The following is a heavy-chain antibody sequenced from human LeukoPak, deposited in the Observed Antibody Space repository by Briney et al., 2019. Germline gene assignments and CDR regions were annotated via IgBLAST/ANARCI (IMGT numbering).Heavy chain of an antibody. CDR2: ISDNGVIT. V-gene: IGHV3-23*01. D-gene: IGHD6-19*01. J-gene: IGHJ4*02. Sequence: SGGSLRLSCAASGFSFSGYAMSWVRQAPGTGLEWVSYISDNGVITNYADSVKGRFSISRDNSKNTLYLQMNSLRVEDMAVYYCTRTRTVAPLYQHDYWGQGTLVTVSS. CDR3: TRTRTVAPLYQHDY. CDR1: GFSFSGYA.